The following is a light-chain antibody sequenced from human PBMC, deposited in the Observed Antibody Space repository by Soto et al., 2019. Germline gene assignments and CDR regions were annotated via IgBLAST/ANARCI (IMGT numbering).Light chain of an antibody. J-gene: IGKJ5*01. Sequence: EIVLTQSPATLSLSPGERATLSCRASQSVSSDLAWYQQKPGQAPRLLIYDASNRVTDIPARSSGSGSGTDFTLTISSLEPEDFAVYYCQQRSNWPTFGQGTRLEIK. CDR1: QSVSSD. V-gene: IGKV3-11*01. CDR3: QQRSNWPT. CDR2: DAS.